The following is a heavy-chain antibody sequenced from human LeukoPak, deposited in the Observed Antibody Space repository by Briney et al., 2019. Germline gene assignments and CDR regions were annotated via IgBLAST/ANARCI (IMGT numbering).Heavy chain of an antibody. CDR1: GFTFSSYG. CDR3: ASTPGERYCSGGSCYFHYFYMDV. Sequence: GGSLRLSCAASGFTFSSYGMHWVRQAPGKGLEWVAVISYDGSNKYYADSVKGRFTISRDNSKNTLYLQMNSLRAEDTAVYYCASTPGERYCSGGSCYFHYFYMDVWGKGTTVTVSS. D-gene: IGHD2-15*01. J-gene: IGHJ6*03. V-gene: IGHV3-30*03. CDR2: ISYDGSNK.